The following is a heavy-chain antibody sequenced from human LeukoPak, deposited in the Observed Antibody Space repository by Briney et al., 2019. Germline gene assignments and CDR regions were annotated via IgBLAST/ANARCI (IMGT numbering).Heavy chain of an antibody. J-gene: IGHJ4*03. D-gene: IGHD6-13*01. CDR2: INQNGGEN. CDR3: ARGGTASGLYFDL. V-gene: IGHV3-7*01. CDR1: GFTFSDFW. Sequence: PGGSLTLSCAVSGFTFSDFWMNWVRQAPGKELEWVASINQNGGENYYVDSVKGRFTVSRDNPRNSLYLQMSSLRAEDTAVYYCARGGTASGLYFDLWGQGALVTVSS.